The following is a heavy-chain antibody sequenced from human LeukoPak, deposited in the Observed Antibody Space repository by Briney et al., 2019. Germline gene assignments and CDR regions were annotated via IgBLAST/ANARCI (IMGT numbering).Heavy chain of an antibody. CDR3: AKVTGLSVVAAAGTAPFDY. CDR1: GFNNYA. V-gene: IGHV3-23*01. Sequence: PGGSLRLSCTASGFNNYAMSWVRQAPGKGLEWVSSIIGSGGSTHYADSVKGRFTISRDNSKNTLYLQMNSLRAEDTALYYCAKVTGLSVVAAAGTAPFDYWGQGTLVTVSS. D-gene: IGHD2-15*01. CDR2: IIGSGGST. J-gene: IGHJ4*02.